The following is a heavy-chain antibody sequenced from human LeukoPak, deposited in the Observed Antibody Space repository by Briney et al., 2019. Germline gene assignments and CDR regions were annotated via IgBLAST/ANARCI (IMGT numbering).Heavy chain of an antibody. J-gene: IGHJ2*01. Sequence: PGESLKISCKGSGYSFTSYWIGWARQMPGKGLEWMGIIYPGDSDTRYSPSFQGQVTISADKSISTAYLQWSSLKASDTAMYYCARLVAVAGTEWYSDLWGRGTLVTVSS. V-gene: IGHV5-51*01. CDR3: ARLVAVAGTEWYSDL. CDR1: GYSFTSYW. D-gene: IGHD6-19*01. CDR2: IYPGDSDT.